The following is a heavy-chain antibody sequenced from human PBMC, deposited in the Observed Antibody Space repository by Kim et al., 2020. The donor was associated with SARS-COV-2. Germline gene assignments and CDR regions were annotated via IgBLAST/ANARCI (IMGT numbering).Heavy chain of an antibody. D-gene: IGHD4-17*01. V-gene: IGHV3-23*01. CDR3: AKFSYGDYVAYFDY. Sequence: ADSVKGRFTISRDNSKNTLYLQMNSLRAEDTAVYYFAKFSYGDYVAYFDYWGQVTLVTVSS. J-gene: IGHJ4*02.